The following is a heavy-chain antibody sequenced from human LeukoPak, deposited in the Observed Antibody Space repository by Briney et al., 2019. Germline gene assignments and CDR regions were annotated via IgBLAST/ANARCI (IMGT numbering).Heavy chain of an antibody. CDR3: ARANHIAAAGTYEPYYFDY. V-gene: IGHV1-46*01. J-gene: IGHJ4*02. Sequence: ASVKVSCKASGYTFTSYYMHRVRQAPGQGLEWMGIINPSGGSTSYAQKFQGRVTMTRDTSTSTVYMELSSLRSEDTAVYYCARANHIAAAGTYEPYYFDYWGQGTLVTVSS. D-gene: IGHD6-13*01. CDR2: INPSGGST. CDR1: GYTFTSYY.